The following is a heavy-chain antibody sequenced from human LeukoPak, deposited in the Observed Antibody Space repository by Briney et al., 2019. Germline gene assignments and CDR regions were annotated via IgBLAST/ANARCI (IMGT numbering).Heavy chain of an antibody. Sequence: SETLSLTCTVSGGSISSYYWSWIRQPAGKGLEWIGRIHTSGSTDYNPSLVSRVTMSVDTSKSQFSLRLSSVTAADTAVYYCAREGSMTARPFVSIDYWGQGTLVTVSS. J-gene: IGHJ4*02. CDR1: GGSISSYY. CDR3: AREGSMTARPFVSIDY. CDR2: IHTSGST. D-gene: IGHD6-6*01. V-gene: IGHV4-4*07.